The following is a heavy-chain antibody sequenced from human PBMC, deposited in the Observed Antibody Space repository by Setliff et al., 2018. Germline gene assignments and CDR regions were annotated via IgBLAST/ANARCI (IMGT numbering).Heavy chain of an antibody. V-gene: IGHV3-30*02. J-gene: IGHJ4*02. CDR2: IRYDGSNK. CDR1: GFTFSSYG. CDR3: AKMHSRATEWFGELSLWPSDY. D-gene: IGHD3-10*01. Sequence: PGGSLRLSCAASGFTFSSYGMHWVRQAPGKGLEWVAFIRYDGSNKYYGDSVKGRFTISRDNSKNTLYLQMNSLRAEDTAVYYCAKMHSRATEWFGELSLWPSDYWGQRTLVTVSS.